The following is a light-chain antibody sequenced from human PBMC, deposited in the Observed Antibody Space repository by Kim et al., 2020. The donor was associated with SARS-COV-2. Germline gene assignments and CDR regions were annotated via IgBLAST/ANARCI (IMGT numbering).Light chain of an antibody. Sequence: PGQSVTISCTGTSSSVGRYEHVPWHQQHPGKAPKLILYEVSSRPSGVPDRFSGSKSGNTASLTVSGLQAEDEADYYCSSYADTHVIFGGGTQLTVL. J-gene: IGLJ2*01. CDR2: EVS. CDR3: SSYADTHVI. V-gene: IGLV2-8*01. CDR1: SSSVGRYEH.